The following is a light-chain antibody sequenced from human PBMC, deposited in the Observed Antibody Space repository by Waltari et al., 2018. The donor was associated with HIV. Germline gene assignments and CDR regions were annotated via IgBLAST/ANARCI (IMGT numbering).Light chain of an antibody. J-gene: IGKJ2*03. CDR3: QQYNSYAYS. CDR1: QSISSW. Sequence: DIQMTQSPSTLSASVGDRVPITCRASQSISSWLAWYQQKPGKAPNLLIYKASSLESGVPSRFSGSGSGTEFTLTISSLQPDDFATYYCQQYNSYAYSFGQGTKLEIK. V-gene: IGKV1-5*03. CDR2: KAS.